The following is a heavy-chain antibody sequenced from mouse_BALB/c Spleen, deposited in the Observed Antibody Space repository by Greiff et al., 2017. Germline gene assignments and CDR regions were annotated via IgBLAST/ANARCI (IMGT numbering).Heavy chain of an antibody. D-gene: IGHD1-1*01. CDR1: GYTFSSYW. V-gene: IGHV1-9*01. CDR3: ARPDYGSSRVPFGYFDV. Sequence: QVQLQQSGAELMKPGASVKISCKATGYTFSSYWIEWVKQRPGHGLEWIGEILPGSGSTNYNEKFKGKATFTADTSSNTAYMQLSSLTSEDSAVYYCARPDYGSSRVPFGYFDVWGAGTTVTVSS. J-gene: IGHJ1*01. CDR2: ILPGSGST.